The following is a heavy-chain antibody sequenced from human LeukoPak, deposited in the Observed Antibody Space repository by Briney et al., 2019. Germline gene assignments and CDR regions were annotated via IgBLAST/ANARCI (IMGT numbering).Heavy chain of an antibody. CDR2: IYPGDSDT. CDR3: ARHRAFRFLDPNHGDYYYYYMDV. Sequence: GESLKISCKGSGYSFTSYWIGWVRQMPGKGLEWMGIIYPGDSDTRYSPSFQGQVTISADKSISTAYLQWSSLKASDTAMYYCARHRAFRFLDPNHGDYYYYYMDVWGKGTTVTVSS. D-gene: IGHD3/OR15-3a*01. J-gene: IGHJ6*03. CDR1: GYSFTSYW. V-gene: IGHV5-51*01.